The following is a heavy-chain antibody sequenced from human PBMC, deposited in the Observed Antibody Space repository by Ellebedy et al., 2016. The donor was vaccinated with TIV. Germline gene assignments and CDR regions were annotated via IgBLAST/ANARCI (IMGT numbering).Heavy chain of an antibody. V-gene: IGHV3-23*01. Sequence: PGGSLRLSCAASGFTFSDYVMAWVRQVPGKGLEWVSAVAERDGRTFYADSVKGRFPIPRDNFQNTPFLHMHSLAAGDTAIYYCAKRADNWGFFDFWGHGTLVTVSS. CDR1: GFTFSDYV. J-gene: IGHJ4*01. CDR3: AKRADNWGFFDF. D-gene: IGHD1-1*01. CDR2: VAERDGRT.